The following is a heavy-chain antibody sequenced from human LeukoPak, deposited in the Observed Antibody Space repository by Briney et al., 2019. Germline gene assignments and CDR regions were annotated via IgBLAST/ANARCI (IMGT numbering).Heavy chain of an antibody. CDR3: ARVDYYDSSGYYMDAFDS. CDR1: GFTFSSYW. CDR2: INSDGSST. Sequence: GGSLRLSCAASGFTFSSYWMHWVRQAPGKGLVWVSRINSDGSSTSYADSVKGRFTISRDNAKNTLYLQMNSLRAEDTAVYYCARVDYYDSSGYYMDAFDSWGQGTMVTVSS. D-gene: IGHD3-22*01. V-gene: IGHV3-74*01. J-gene: IGHJ3*02.